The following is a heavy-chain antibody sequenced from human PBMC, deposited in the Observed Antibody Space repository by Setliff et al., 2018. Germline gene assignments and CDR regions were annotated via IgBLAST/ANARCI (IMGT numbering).Heavy chain of an antibody. CDR2: IIPILGTA. J-gene: IGHJ6*02. V-gene: IGHV1-69*13. D-gene: IGHD4-17*01. CDR3: ARDLIDPDYGDYLSFYYYGMDV. CDR1: GGTFSSYA. Sequence: EASVKVSCKASGGTFSSYAISWVRQAPGQRLEWMGGIIPILGTANYAQKFQGRVTITADESTSTAYMELSSLRSEDTAVYYCARDLIDPDYGDYLSFYYYGMDVWGQGTTVTVSS.